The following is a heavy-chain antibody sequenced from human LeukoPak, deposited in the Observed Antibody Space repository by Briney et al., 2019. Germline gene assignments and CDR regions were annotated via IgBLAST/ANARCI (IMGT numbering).Heavy chain of an antibody. CDR2: ISGSGGST. D-gene: IGHD6-19*01. Sequence: GGSLRLSCAASGFTFSSYAMRWVRQAPGKGLEWVSAISGSGGSTYYADSVKGRLTSSRDNSKNTLDLQMNSLRAEDTAVYYCAKDRAQTSGYSSGWYNWFDPWGQGTLVTVSS. J-gene: IGHJ5*02. CDR3: AKDRAQTSGYSSGWYNWFDP. CDR1: GFTFSSYA. V-gene: IGHV3-23*01.